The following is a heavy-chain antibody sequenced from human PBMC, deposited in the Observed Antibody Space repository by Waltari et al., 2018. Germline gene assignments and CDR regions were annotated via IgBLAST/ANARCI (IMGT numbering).Heavy chain of an antibody. V-gene: IGHV3-74*01. CDR2: IKSDGART. CDR3: ARDNWGPAP. D-gene: IGHD7-27*01. J-gene: IGHJ5*02. Sequence: EVQLVESGGGLVQPGGSLRLSCGASGLTFGTVWLHWIRQPPGKGPEGLTRIKSDGARTDYADSVKGRFTISVDSAKNTLYLQMNSLRVDDTAVYYCARDNWGPAPWGQGTLVTVSS. CDR1: GLTFGTVW.